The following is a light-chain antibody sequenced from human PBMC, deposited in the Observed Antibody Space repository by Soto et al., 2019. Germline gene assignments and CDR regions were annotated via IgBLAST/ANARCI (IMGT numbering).Light chain of an antibody. V-gene: IGKV3D-15*01. CDR3: QQYNDWPLT. Sequence: EIVMTQSPATLSVSPGERATLSCRASQSVSRDLAWYQQKPGQAPRLLIYDISTRATGIPTRFSGSGSGTELTLTISSLQSEDFAVYYCQQYNDWPLTFGGGTKVDIK. J-gene: IGKJ4*01. CDR2: DIS. CDR1: QSVSRD.